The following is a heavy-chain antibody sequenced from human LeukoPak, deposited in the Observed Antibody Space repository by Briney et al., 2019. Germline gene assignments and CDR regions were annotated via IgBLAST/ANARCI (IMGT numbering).Heavy chain of an antibody. J-gene: IGHJ4*02. CDR2: IYSGGST. CDR3: AKDRSGSYSQGLDY. CDR1: GFTVSRNY. D-gene: IGHD1-26*01. Sequence: GGSLRLSCAVSGFTVSRNYMSWVRQAPGKGLEWVSVIYSGGSTDYADSVKGRFTISRDNSKNTVYLQMNSLRAEDTAVYYRAKDRSGSYSQGLDYWGQGTLVTVSS. V-gene: IGHV3-53*05.